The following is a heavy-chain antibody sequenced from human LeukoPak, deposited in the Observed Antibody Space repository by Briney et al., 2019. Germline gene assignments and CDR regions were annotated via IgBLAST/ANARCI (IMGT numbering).Heavy chain of an antibody. V-gene: IGHV4-59*01. J-gene: IGHJ4*02. Sequence: SETLSLTCAVYGGSFSGYYWSWIRQPPGKGLEWIGYIYYSGSTNYNPSLKSRVTISVDTSKNQFSLKLSSVTAADTAVYYCATVDSYGYIFDYWGQGTLVTVSS. CDR2: IYYSGST. D-gene: IGHD5-18*01. CDR3: ATVDSYGYIFDY. CDR1: GGSFSGYY.